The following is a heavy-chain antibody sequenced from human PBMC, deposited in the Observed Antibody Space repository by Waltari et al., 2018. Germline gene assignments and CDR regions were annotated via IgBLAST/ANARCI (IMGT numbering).Heavy chain of an antibody. V-gene: IGHV1-69*01. CDR1: GGSFNTYS. CDR2: ITTIFGTP. CDR3: ASPMGVGPLTRYDGLDV. Sequence: QVQLVQSGAEVKQPGSSVRVSCRASGGSFNTYSLSWVRQAPGQGLEWMGGITTIFGTPHYAQKFQGRVTITADESTSTTYMDLTSLRADDTAVYYCASPMGVGPLTRYDGLDVWGQGTTVIVSS. D-gene: IGHD3-16*01. J-gene: IGHJ6*02.